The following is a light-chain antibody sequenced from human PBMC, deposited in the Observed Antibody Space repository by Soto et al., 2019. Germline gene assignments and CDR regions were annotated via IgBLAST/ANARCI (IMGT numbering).Light chain of an antibody. CDR1: SSNIGAGYD. V-gene: IGLV1-40*01. CDR3: QSCDNSLSGSRV. Sequence: QSVLTQPPSVSGAPGQRVTISCTGSSSNIGAGYDVNWYQQLPGTAPKLLIYGNNNRPSGVPDRFSGSKSGTSASLAITGLQAEDEADYYCQSCDNSLSGSRVFGGGTKLTVL. CDR2: GNN. J-gene: IGLJ2*01.